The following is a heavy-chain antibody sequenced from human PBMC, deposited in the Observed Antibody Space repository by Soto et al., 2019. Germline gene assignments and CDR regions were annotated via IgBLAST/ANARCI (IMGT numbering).Heavy chain of an antibody. D-gene: IGHD1-26*01. CDR2: ISYDGSNK. Sequence: VQLLESGGDLIQPGGSLRLSCAASGFTFSSYAMHWVRQAPGKGLEWVAVISYDGSNKYYADSVKGRFTISRDNSKNTLYLQMNSLRAEDTAVYYCARSMNRGSYYGWGQGTLVTVSS. J-gene: IGHJ4*02. CDR1: GFTFSSYA. V-gene: IGHV3-30-3*01. CDR3: ARSMNRGSYYG.